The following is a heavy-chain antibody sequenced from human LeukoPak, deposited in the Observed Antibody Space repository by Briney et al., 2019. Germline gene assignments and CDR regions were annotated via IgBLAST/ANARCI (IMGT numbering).Heavy chain of an antibody. D-gene: IGHD2-15*01. CDR2: IYTSGST. CDR1: GGSISSYY. CDR3: ARPRIPNYYYYYYMDV. V-gene: IGHV4-4*07. J-gene: IGHJ6*03. Sequence: PSETLSLTSTVSGGSISSYYWSWIRQPAGKGLEWIGRIYTSGSTNYNPSLKSRVTMSVDTSKNQFSLKLSSVTAADTAVYYCARPRIPNYYYYYYMDVWGKGTTVTVSS.